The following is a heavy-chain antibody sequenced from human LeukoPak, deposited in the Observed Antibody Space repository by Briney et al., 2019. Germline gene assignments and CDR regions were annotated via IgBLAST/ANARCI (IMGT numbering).Heavy chain of an antibody. CDR2: IYYSGST. D-gene: IGHD3-22*01. CDR1: GGSISSYY. CDR3: ARGLNSSGYSDYFDY. V-gene: IGHV4-59*12. J-gene: IGHJ4*02. Sequence: SETLSLTCTVSGGSISSYYWSWIRQPPGKGLEWIGYIYYSGSTNYNPFLKSRVTISVDTSKNQFSLKLSSVTAADTAVYYCARGLNSSGYSDYFDYWGQGTLVTVSS.